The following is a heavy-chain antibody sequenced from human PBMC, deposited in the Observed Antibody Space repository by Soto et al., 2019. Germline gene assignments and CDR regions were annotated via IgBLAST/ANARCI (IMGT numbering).Heavy chain of an antibody. Sequence: ASVKVSCKASGYTFTSYGISWVRQAPGQGLEWMGWISAYNGNTNYAQKLQGRVTMTTDTSTSTAYMELRSLRSDDTAVYYCARDPQSAVAGSWFDPWGQGTLVTVSS. CDR1: GYTFTSYG. V-gene: IGHV1-18*01. CDR3: ARDPQSAVAGSWFDP. CDR2: ISAYNGNT. J-gene: IGHJ5*02. D-gene: IGHD6-19*01.